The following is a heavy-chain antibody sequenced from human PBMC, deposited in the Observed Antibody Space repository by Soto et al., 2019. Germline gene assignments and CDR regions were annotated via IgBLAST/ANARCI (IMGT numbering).Heavy chain of an antibody. CDR1: GFTFGDYA. D-gene: IGHD4-17*01. Sequence: GGSLRLSCTASGFTFGDYAMSWFRQAPGKGLEWVGFIRSKAYGGTTEYAASVKGRFTISRDDSKSIAYLQMNSLKTEDTAVYYCTRDLYGDYGFYYYMDVWGKGTTVTVSS. V-gene: IGHV3-49*03. CDR3: TRDLYGDYGFYYYMDV. J-gene: IGHJ6*03. CDR2: IRSKAYGGTT.